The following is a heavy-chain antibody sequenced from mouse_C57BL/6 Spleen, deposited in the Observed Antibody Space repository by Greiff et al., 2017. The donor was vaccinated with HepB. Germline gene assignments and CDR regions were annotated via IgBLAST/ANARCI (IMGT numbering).Heavy chain of an antibody. CDR1: GFTFSNYW. CDR3: TAHSSWFAY. J-gene: IGHJ3*01. D-gene: IGHD1-1*01. V-gene: IGHV6-3*01. CDR2: IRLKSDNYAT. Sequence: EVKLEESGGGLVQPGGSMKLSCVASGFTFSNYWMNWVRQSPEKGLEWVAQIRLKSDNYATHYAESVKGRFTISRDDSKSSVYLQMNNLRAEDTGIYYCTAHSSWFAYWGQGTLVTVSA.